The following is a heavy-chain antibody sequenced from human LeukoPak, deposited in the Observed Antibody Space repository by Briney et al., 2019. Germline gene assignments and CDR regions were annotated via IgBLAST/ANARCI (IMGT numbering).Heavy chain of an antibody. V-gene: IGHV3-30-3*01. CDR2: ISKDGSDK. Sequence: PERSLRLSCAASGFTFSIYTMHWVRQAPGKGLEWVAVISKDGSDKYYPGSVRGRFTISRDNSKNTIYLQMDSLRAEDTAIYYCARDYWWNYDYWGQGTLVTVSS. CDR3: ARDYWWNYDY. D-gene: IGHD1-7*01. CDR1: GFTFSIYT. J-gene: IGHJ4*02.